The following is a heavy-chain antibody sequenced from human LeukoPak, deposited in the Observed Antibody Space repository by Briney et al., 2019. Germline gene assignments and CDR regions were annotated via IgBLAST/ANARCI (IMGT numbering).Heavy chain of an antibody. Sequence: GGSLRLSCAASGFTFSSYEMNWVRQAPGKGLEWVSYISSSGSTIYYADSVKGRFTISRDNAKNSLYLQMNSLRAEDTAVYYCARDSDYGSGSYPNFFDYWGQGTLVTVSS. CDR1: GFTFSSYE. V-gene: IGHV3-48*03. J-gene: IGHJ4*02. CDR2: ISSSGSTI. CDR3: ARDSDYGSGSYPNFFDY. D-gene: IGHD3-10*01.